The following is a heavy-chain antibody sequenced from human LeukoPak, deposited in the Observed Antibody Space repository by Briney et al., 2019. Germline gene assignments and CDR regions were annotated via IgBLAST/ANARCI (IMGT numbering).Heavy chain of an antibody. CDR3: ARPVLGVATNGTFDI. D-gene: IGHD3-3*01. CDR2: IYPDDSDT. CDR1: GYSFTNYW. V-gene: IGHV5-51*01. J-gene: IGHJ3*02. Sequence: GESLKISCKGSGYSFTNYWIGWVRQMPGKGLEWMGIIYPDDSDTRYSPSFQGQVTISADKSISTASLQWSSLKASDTAMYYCARPVLGVATNGTFDIWGQGTMVTVSS.